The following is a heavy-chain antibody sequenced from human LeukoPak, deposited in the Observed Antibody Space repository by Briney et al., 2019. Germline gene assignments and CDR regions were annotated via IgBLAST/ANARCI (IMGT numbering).Heavy chain of an antibody. J-gene: IGHJ6*03. Sequence: GASVKVSCKASGYTFTGYYMHWVRQAPGQGLEWMGWINPNSGGTNYAQKFQGRVTMTRDTSISTAYVELSRLRSDDTAVYYCARDLSSITIFGVARGDYYMDVWGKGTTVTVSS. CDR2: INPNSGGT. D-gene: IGHD3-3*01. V-gene: IGHV1-2*02. CDR3: ARDLSSITIFGVARGDYYMDV. CDR1: GYTFTGYY.